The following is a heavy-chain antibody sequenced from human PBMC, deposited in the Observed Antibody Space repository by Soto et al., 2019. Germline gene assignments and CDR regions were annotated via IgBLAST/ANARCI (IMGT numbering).Heavy chain of an antibody. Sequence: PSETLSLTCSVSGGSIKNTNYHWGWIRQPPGKGLEWIGTLYYRGATDYNPSLKTRVTISVDTSKNQLSLNLSSLTASDTAVYYCFGVMAATLDYWGQGTLVT. CDR3: FGVMAATLDY. CDR1: GGSIKNTNYH. D-gene: IGHD2-21*02. J-gene: IGHJ4*01. CDR2: LYYRGAT. V-gene: IGHV4-39*01.